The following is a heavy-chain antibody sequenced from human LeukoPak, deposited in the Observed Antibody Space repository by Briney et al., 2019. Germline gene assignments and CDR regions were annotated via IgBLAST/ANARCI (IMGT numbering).Heavy chain of an antibody. D-gene: IGHD3-16*01. Sequence: MPSETLSLTCAVYGGSFSGYYWSWIRQPPGKGLEWIGEINHSGSTNYNPSLKSRVTISVDTSKNQFSLKLSSVTAADTAVYYCGRGAPYDYFGGGSHAPFDYGAQGPLATVS. J-gene: IGHJ4*02. V-gene: IGHV4-34*01. CDR3: GRGAPYDYFGGGSHAPFDY. CDR1: GGSFSGYY. CDR2: INHSGST.